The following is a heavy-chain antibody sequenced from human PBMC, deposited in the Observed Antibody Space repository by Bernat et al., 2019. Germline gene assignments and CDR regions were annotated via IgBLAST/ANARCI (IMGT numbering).Heavy chain of an antibody. Sequence: EVQLVESGGGLVKPGGSLRLSCAASGFTFSSYSMNWVRLAPGKGLEWVSSISSSSSYIYYADAVKGRFTNHRDNAKNSLYLQMNSLRAEDTAVYYCAREGSNIAAAGIPYYMDVWGKGTTVTVSS. J-gene: IGHJ6*03. D-gene: IGHD6-13*01. V-gene: IGHV3-21*01. CDR2: ISSSSSYI. CDR1: GFTFSSYS. CDR3: AREGSNIAAAGIPYYMDV.